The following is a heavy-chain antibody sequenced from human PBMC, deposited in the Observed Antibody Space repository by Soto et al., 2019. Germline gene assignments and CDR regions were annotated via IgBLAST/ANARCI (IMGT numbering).Heavy chain of an antibody. CDR1: GYIFTSYD. CDR2: INPFDGSR. V-gene: IGHV1-46*03. CDR3: SRVDPGETSPFDH. Sequence: GASVKVSCKASGYIFTSYDIHWVRQAPGQGLEWMGWINPFDGSRMFAQSFQGRVTMTRDTSTSTVYMEVSSLRSEDTAVYYCSRVDPGETSPFDHWGQGTLVTVSS. J-gene: IGHJ4*02. D-gene: IGHD3-10*01.